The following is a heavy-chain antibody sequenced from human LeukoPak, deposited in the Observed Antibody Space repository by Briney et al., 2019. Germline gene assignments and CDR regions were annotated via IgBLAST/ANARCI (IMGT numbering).Heavy chain of an antibody. CDR3: ARADYYDSSDPVDI. Sequence: SESLSLTCPVSAPSISSCGNYWSWLRQPPGMGLEWTRHIYYRWSSYYNPSLKSRVTISVDTSKNQFSLKLSSVTAADTAVYYCARADYYDSSDPVDIWGQGTMVTVSS. D-gene: IGHD3-22*01. CDR2: IYYRWSS. J-gene: IGHJ3*02. CDR1: APSISSCGNY. V-gene: IGHV4-30-4*08.